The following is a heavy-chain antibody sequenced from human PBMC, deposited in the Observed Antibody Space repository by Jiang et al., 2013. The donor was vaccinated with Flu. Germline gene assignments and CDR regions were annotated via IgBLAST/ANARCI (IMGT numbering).Heavy chain of an antibody. D-gene: IGHD2/OR15-2a*01. CDR2: FNIFFAKE. J-gene: IGHJ4*02. CDR3: ATEGVDAYVVPPAQYFLEY. Sequence: GAEVKKPGSSVKVSCKASGDTFTRYGINWVRQAPGQGLEWMGWFNIFFAKEERAQKFQGRVTFTADESTSTAYMELSSLRSDDTALYYCATEGVDAYVVPPAQYFLEYWGQGTLVTVSS. V-gene: IGHV1-69*01. CDR1: GDTFTRYG.